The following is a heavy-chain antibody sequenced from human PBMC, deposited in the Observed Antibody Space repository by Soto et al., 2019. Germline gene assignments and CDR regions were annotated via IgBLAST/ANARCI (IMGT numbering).Heavy chain of an antibody. CDR3: AKDSGLPVFGGLIHALDF. CDR2: ISGSLDSA. V-gene: IGHV3-23*01. D-gene: IGHD3-3*01. Sequence: EVRLLESGGGLGQPGGSLRLSCAASGFTFRDYAMSWVRQAPGKGLEWVSTISGSLDSAFYVDSVKGRFTISRDTSNNTLYLQMNSLRAEDTAVYFCAKDSGLPVFGGLIHALDFWGQGTLVTVSS. CDR1: GFTFRDYA. J-gene: IGHJ3*01.